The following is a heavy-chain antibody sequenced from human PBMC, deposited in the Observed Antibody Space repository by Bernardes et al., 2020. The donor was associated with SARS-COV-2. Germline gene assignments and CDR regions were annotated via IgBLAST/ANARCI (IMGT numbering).Heavy chain of an antibody. D-gene: IGHD3-10*01. J-gene: IGHJ5*02. CDR1: GFSLDSGAVG. CDR2: IYGNDNK. Sequence: SGPTLVKPTQTPTLTCTFSGFSLDSGAVGVGWIRQPPGKALEWLAMIYGNDNKHYSPSLKNRLTIAKDTSNNQVVFTMTNMDPADTGTYYCAPRPSYLPHGWFDPWGQGSLVTVSS. CDR3: APRPSYLPHGWFDP. V-gene: IGHV2-5*01.